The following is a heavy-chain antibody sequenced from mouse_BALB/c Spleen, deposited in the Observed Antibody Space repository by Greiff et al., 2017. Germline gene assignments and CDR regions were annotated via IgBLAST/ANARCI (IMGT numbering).Heavy chain of an antibody. CDR1: GFTFSSYG. Sequence: EVQLVESGGDLVKPGGSLKLSCAASGFTFSSYGMSWVRQTPDKRLEWVATISSGGSYTYYPDSVKGRFTISRDNATNTLYLKMSSLKSEDTAMYYCARRGYYYGRSWFAYWGQGTLVTVSA. V-gene: IGHV5-6*01. CDR3: ARRGYYYGRSWFAY. J-gene: IGHJ3*01. CDR2: ISSGGSYT. D-gene: IGHD1-1*01.